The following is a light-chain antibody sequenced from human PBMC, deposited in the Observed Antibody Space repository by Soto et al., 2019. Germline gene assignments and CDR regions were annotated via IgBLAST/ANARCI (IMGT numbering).Light chain of an antibody. CDR1: SSDLGVYDY. Sequence: QSALTQPASVSGSPGQSITLSCTGTSSDLGVYDYVSWYQRHPGKAPKLIIYDVNNRPSGVSNRFSGSKSGNTASLTISGLQAEDEADYYCPSYASGSSHVVFGGGTKLTVL. CDR3: PSYASGSSHVV. V-gene: IGLV2-14*01. CDR2: DVN. J-gene: IGLJ2*01.